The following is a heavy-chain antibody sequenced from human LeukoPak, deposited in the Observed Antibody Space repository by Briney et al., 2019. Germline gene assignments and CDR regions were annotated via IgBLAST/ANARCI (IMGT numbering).Heavy chain of an antibody. CDR2: IAYNGIP. CDR1: GGSINSDY. V-gene: IGHV4-59*01. CDR3: ARERHGHPFDS. J-gene: IGHJ4*02. Sequence: SETLSLTCTVSGGSINSDYWTWIRQSPGRGLEWIGYIAYNGIPNYNPSLKSRLTISRDTSKNQFSLNLSSVTAADTAVYYCARERHGHPFDSWGQGTLVTVSS.